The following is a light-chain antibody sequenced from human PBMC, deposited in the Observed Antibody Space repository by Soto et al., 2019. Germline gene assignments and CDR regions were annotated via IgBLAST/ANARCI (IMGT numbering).Light chain of an antibody. J-gene: IGKJ1*01. Sequence: EIVLTQSPATLSLSPGETATLSCRASQSVRNYLAWYQQKPGQAPRLLIYGASSRATGIPDRFSGSGSGTDFTLTISRLEPEDFAVYYCQQYGSSRKTFGQGTKVDIK. CDR3: QQYGSSRKT. V-gene: IGKV3-20*01. CDR1: QSVRNY. CDR2: GAS.